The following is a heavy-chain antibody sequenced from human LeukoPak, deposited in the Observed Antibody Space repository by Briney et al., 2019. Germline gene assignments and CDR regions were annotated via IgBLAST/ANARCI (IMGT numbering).Heavy chain of an antibody. CDR2: INAGNGNT. CDR3: AREGRILWFGELTLRY. Sequence: GASVKVSCKASGYTFTSYAMHWVRKAPGQRLEWMGWINAGNGNTKYSQKFQGRVTITRDTSASTAYMELSSLRSEDTAVYYCAREGRILWFGELTLRYWGQGTLVTVSS. J-gene: IGHJ4*02. D-gene: IGHD3-10*01. V-gene: IGHV1-3*01. CDR1: GYTFTSYA.